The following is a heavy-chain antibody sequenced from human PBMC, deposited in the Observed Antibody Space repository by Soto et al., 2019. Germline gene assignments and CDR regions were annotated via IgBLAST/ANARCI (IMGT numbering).Heavy chain of an antibody. Sequence: QVQLVESGGGVVQPGRSLRLSCAAFGFTFSSYGMHWVRQAPGKGLEWVAFISYDGSNTYYADSVKGRFTISRDNSKNTLYLQMNSLTTEDTSVFYCAKNRGYNYEGSAFDIWGQGTMVTVSS. CDR3: AKNRGYNYEGSAFDI. D-gene: IGHD5-18*01. J-gene: IGHJ3*02. V-gene: IGHV3-30*18. CDR2: ISYDGSNT. CDR1: GFTFSSYG.